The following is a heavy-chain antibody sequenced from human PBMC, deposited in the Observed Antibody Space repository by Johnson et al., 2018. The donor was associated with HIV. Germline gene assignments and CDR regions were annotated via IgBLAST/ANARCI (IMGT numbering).Heavy chain of an antibody. D-gene: IGHD5-12*01. CDR2: IKQDGSEK. CDR1: VFMFSSYW. V-gene: IGHV3-7*03. J-gene: IGHJ3*01. Sequence: VQLVESGGGLVKPGGSLRLSCATSVFMFSSYWMSWVRQAPGKGLEWVANIKQDGSEKYYVDSVKGRFTISRDNSKNTLYLQMNSLSLEDTAMYYCARVATLDAFDVWGQGTMVTVSS. CDR3: ARVATLDAFDV.